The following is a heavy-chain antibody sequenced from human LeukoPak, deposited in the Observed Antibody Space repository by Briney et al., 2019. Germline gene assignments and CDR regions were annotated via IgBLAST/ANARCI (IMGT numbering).Heavy chain of an antibody. CDR2: IYAGNSDA. CDR1: GYPFTTSW. D-gene: IGHD5-24*01. J-gene: IGHJ4*02. Sequence: GESLKISCQGFGYPFTTSWIGWVRQLPGKGLEWTAIIYAGNSDAKYSPSFQGQVSISTDRSISTAYLQWSSLKASDTAMYYCARHGDGYNTLGYWGQGTLVTVSS. V-gene: IGHV5-51*01. CDR3: ARHGDGYNTLGY.